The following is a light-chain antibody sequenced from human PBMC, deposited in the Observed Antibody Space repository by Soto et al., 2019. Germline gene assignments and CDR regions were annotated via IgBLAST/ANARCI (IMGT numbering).Light chain of an antibody. V-gene: IGLV2-14*03. Sequence: QSVLTQPASVSGSPGQSVTISCTGSGSDVGGHSFVSWYQHHPGKAPKLIISDVSNRPSGVSNRFSGSKSGNTASLTISGLQAEDEADYYCSAYSSSTILEVFGTGTKLTVL. CDR2: DVS. J-gene: IGLJ1*01. CDR1: GSDVGGHSF. CDR3: SAYSSSTILEV.